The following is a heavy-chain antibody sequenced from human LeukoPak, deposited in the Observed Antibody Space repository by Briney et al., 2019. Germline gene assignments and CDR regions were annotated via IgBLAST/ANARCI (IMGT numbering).Heavy chain of an antibody. CDR3: AREVQLERLGFGKEGSAFDY. CDR2: ISSSSSYI. D-gene: IGHD1-1*01. V-gene: IGHV3-21*01. J-gene: IGHJ4*02. CDR1: GFTFSSYS. Sequence: GGSLRLSCAASGFTFSSYSMNWVRQAPGKGLEWVSSISSSSSYIYYADSVKGRFTISRDNAKNSLCLQMNSLRAEDTAVYYCAREVQLERLGFGKEGSAFDYWGQGTLVTVSS.